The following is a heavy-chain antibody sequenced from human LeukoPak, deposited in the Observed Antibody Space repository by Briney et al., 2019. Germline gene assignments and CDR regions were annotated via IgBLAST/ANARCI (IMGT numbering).Heavy chain of an antibody. V-gene: IGHV1-8*01. CDR1: GYTFINYD. CDR3: ARVPRELGGY. J-gene: IGHJ4*02. D-gene: IGHD3-16*01. CDR2: MNPNSGIT. Sequence: ASVKVSCKASGYTFINYDINWVRQAAGQGLEWMGYMNPNSGITTYAQKFQGRVTMTRNTSISTAYMELNSLRSEDTAVYYCARVPRELGGYWGQGTLVTVSS.